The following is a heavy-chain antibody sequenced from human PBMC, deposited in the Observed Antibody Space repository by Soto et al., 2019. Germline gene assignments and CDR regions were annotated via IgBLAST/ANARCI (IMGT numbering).Heavy chain of an antibody. CDR2: INHSGST. V-gene: IGHV4-34*01. CDR3: AREGPKGEMATIPD. D-gene: IGHD5-12*01. CDR1: GGSFSGYY. Sequence: QVQLQQWGAGLLKPSETLSLTCAVYGGSFSGYYWSWIRQPPGKGLEWIGEINHSGSTNYNPSLKSRVTISVDTSKNQFSLKLSSVTAADTAVYYCAREGPKGEMATIPDWGQGTLVTVSS. J-gene: IGHJ4*02.